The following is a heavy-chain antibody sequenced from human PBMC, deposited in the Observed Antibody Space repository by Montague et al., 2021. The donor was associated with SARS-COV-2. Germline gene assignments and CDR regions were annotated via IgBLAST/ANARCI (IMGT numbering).Heavy chain of an antibody. CDR1: GGPFGESHY. CDR2: INHRRTA. D-gene: IGHD6-19*01. V-gene: IGHV4-34*01. CDR3: ARAGLAVFDF. J-gene: IGHJ4*02. Sequence: SETLSLTCAVSGGPFGESHYWTWLRQTPGKTLEWIAEINHRRTAKYNSSLTNRVAISVDTSKREIYLNLTSVTDADTATYYCARAGLAVFDFWGQGSLV.